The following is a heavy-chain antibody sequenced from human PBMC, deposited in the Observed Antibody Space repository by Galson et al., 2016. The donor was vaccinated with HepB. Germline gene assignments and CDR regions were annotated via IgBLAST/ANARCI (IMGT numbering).Heavy chain of an antibody. CDR2: IRNEAYTYAT. D-gene: IGHD3-9*01. Sequence: SLRLSCAASGFTFSDSAMHWVRQASGKGLEWVGRIRNEAYTYATAYAASVKGRFTISRYDSKNTAYLQMNSLKTEDTAVYYCTSAFSTYYDILTGYYTKDYWGQGTLVTVSS. V-gene: IGHV3-73*01. CDR3: TSAFSTYYDILTGYYTKDY. CDR1: GFTFSDSA. J-gene: IGHJ4*02.